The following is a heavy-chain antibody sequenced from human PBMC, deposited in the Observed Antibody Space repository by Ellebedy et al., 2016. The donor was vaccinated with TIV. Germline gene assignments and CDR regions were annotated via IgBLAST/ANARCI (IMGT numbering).Heavy chain of an antibody. J-gene: IGHJ3*02. CDR2: IGASGGGI. V-gene: IGHV3-23*01. Sequence: GESLKISXAASGFTFSSYVMSWVRQAPGKGLEWVSDIGASGGGISYVDSVKGRFTISRDNSKNTLYLQMNSLRAEDTAVYYCARASFSYPPGAFDIWGQGTMVTVSS. D-gene: IGHD2/OR15-2a*01. CDR1: GFTFSSYV. CDR3: ARASFSYPPGAFDI.